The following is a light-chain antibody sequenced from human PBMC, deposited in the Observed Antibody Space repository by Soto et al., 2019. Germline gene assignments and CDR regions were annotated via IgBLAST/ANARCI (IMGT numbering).Light chain of an antibody. Sequence: DIKMNKSASSLYASVGDRVTITCRASPDIINYLAWYQQKPGKVPKLLVYAASTLQSGVPARFSSSGSGTAFTLTISRLQPEDVATYYCQSCNSVSLTFGGGTKVEIK. CDR1: PDIINY. CDR2: AAS. J-gene: IGKJ4*01. CDR3: QSCNSVSLT. V-gene: IGKV1-27*01.